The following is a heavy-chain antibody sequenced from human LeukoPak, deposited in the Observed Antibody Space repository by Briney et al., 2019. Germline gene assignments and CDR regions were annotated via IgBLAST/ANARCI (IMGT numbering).Heavy chain of an antibody. J-gene: IGHJ3*02. CDR3: ARGLDTNDWSDAFDI. CDR2: MYYSGST. Sequence: IPSQTLSLTCAVSGGSISSGDYSWSWTRQPPGKGLEWIGYMYYSGSTYSNLSLKSRVTISVDTSKNQFSLKLSSVTAADTAVYYCARGLDTNDWSDAFDIWGQGTMVTVSS. V-gene: IGHV4-30-4*07. D-gene: IGHD2-21*01. CDR1: GGSISSGDYS.